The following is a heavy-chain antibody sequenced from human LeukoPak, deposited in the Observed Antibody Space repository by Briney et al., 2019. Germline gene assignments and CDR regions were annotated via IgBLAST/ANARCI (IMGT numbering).Heavy chain of an antibody. D-gene: IGHD1/OR15-1a*01. J-gene: IGHJ4*02. V-gene: IGHV4-59*05. CDR3: ARLGTGTNCFDY. Sequence: PSETLSLTCTVSGGSISSYYWSWIRQPPGKGLEWIGSIYYSGSTYYNPSLKSRVTISVDTSKNQFSLKLSSVTAADTAVYYCARLGTGTNCFDYWGQGTLVTVSS. CDR2: IYYSGST. CDR1: GGSISSYY.